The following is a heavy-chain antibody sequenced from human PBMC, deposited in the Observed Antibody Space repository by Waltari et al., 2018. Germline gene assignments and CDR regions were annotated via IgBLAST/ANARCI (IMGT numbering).Heavy chain of an antibody. CDR3: ARDNRPGYSSGWLEGYFDL. V-gene: IGHV4-59*01. D-gene: IGHD6-19*01. CDR2: IYYSGST. J-gene: IGHJ2*01. Sequence: QVQLQESGPGLVKPSETLSLTCTVSGGSISSYYWSWIRQPPGKGLEWIGYIYYSGSTNYNPPLKSRVTRSVDTSKNQFSLKLSSVTAADTAVYYCARDNRPGYSSGWLEGYFDLWGRGTLVTVSS. CDR1: GGSISSYY.